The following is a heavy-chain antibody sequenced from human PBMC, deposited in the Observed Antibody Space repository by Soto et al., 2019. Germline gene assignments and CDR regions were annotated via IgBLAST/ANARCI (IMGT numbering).Heavy chain of an antibody. CDR1: GFTFSNAW. CDR3: TTAHDFWSGYFLGMDV. V-gene: IGHV3-15*07. J-gene: IGHJ6*02. CDR2: IKSKTDGGTT. D-gene: IGHD3-3*01. Sequence: GGSLRLSCAASGFTFSNAWMNWVRQAPGKGPEWVGRIKSKTDGGTTDYAAPVKGRFTISRDDSKNTLYLQMNSLKTEDTAVYYCTTAHDFWSGYFLGMDVWGQGTTVTVSS.